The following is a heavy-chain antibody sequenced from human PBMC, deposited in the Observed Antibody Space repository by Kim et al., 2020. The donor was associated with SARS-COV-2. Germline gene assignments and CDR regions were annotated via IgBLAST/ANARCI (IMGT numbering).Heavy chain of an antibody. J-gene: IGHJ5*02. CDR2: SGST. CDR3: ASPRWFDP. V-gene: IGHV4-34*01. Sequence: SGSTNSNPSLKSRVTISVDTSKNQFSLKLSSVTAADTAVYYCASPRWFDPWGQGTLVTVSS.